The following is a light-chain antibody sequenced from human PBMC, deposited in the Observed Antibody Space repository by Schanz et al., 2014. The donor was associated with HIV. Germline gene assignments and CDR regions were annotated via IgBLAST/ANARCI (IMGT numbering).Light chain of an antibody. J-gene: IGKJ2*01. CDR3: LQYNDDVYT. V-gene: IGKV1-12*01. CDR1: QGISSW. Sequence: DIQMPPSPSSVSASVGDRVTITCRASQGISSWLAWYQQKSGRAPKLLIYAASSLQSGVPSRFSGSGSGTDFTLTISSLQPDDFATYYCLQYNDDVYTFGQGTKLEIK. CDR2: AAS.